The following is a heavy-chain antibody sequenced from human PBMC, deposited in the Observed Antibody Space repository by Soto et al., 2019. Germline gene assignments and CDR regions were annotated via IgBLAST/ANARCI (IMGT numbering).Heavy chain of an antibody. CDR2: ISSSGSTI. D-gene: IGHD3-22*01. CDR3: ASPRPTYDTPLDY. CDR1: GLTFSTYA. J-gene: IGHJ4*02. V-gene: IGHV3-48*03. Sequence: GGSLRLSCAASGLTFSTYAMSWVRQAPGKGLEWVSYISSSGSTIYYADSVKGRFTISRDNAKNSLYLQMNSLRAEDTAVYYCASPRPTYDTPLDYWGQGTLVTVSS.